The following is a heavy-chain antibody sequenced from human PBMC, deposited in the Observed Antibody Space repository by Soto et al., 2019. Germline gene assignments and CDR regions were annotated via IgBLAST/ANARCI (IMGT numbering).Heavy chain of an antibody. D-gene: IGHD4-17*01. CDR1: GYTFSGYY. CDR3: TRGLNTVTPVCDI. V-gene: IGHV1-2*02. J-gene: IGHJ3*02. Sequence: ASVKVSCKASGYTFSGYYMHWVRQAPGQGLEWMGWINPNSGVTKYAQKFQGRVTMTRDTSINTAYMDLSRLRSDDTAFYYCTRGLNTVTPVCDIWGQGTLVT. CDR2: INPNSGVT.